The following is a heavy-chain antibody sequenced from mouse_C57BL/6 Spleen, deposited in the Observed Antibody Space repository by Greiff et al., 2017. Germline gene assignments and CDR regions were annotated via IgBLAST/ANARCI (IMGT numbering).Heavy chain of an antibody. J-gene: IGHJ2*01. CDR3: ARFYDYDGYFDY. CDR2: IYPGSGST. V-gene: IGHV1-55*01. D-gene: IGHD2-4*01. Sequence: VQLQQPGAELVKPGASVKMSCKASGYTFTSYWITWVKQRPGQGLEWIGDIYPGSGSTIYNEKFKSKATLTVDTSSSTAYMQLSSLTSEDSAVYYCARFYDYDGYFDYWGQGTTLTVSS. CDR1: GYTFTSYW.